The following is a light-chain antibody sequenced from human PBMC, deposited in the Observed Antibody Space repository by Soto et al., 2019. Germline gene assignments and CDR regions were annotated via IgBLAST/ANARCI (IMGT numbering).Light chain of an antibody. Sequence: IQLTQSPSSLSASVGDRVTITCRASQDIAIYLAWYQQKPGEAPKLLIYAASTLYGGVTSRFSGSGSGTYFALTITSLQAEDFATYYCQQLRMYPSTFGGGTKVEIK. CDR1: QDIAIY. V-gene: IGKV1-9*01. J-gene: IGKJ4*01. CDR2: AAS. CDR3: QQLRMYPST.